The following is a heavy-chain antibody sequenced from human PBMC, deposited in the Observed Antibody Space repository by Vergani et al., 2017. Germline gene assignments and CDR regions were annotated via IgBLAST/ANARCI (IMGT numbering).Heavy chain of an antibody. CDR1: GFIFDDYA. CDR2: ISWNSKSE. CDR3: AKDHGGYCTNGNCLFGS. J-gene: IGHJ4*02. V-gene: IGHV3-9*01. D-gene: IGHD2-8*01. Sequence: EVHLVESGGDLEEPGRSLRLSCAASGFIFDDYAMHWVRQVPGKGLEWVSGISWNSKSEAYADSVKGRFAISRDNAKNSLYLQMNSLRPEDTAQYYCAKDHGGYCTNGNCLFGSWGQGTPVTVSS.